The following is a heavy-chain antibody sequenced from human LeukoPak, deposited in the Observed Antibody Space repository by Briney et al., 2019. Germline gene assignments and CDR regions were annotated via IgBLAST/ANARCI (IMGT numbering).Heavy chain of an antibody. CDR3: ARDSRPSSIAARPSDY. J-gene: IGHJ4*02. CDR2: ISAYNGNT. Sequence: ASVKVSCKASGGTFSSYAISWVRQAPGQGLEWTGWISAYNGNTNYAQKLQGRVTMTTDTSTSTAYMELRSLRSDDTAVYYCARDSRPSSIAARPSDYWGQGTLVTVSS. CDR1: GGTFSSYA. V-gene: IGHV1-18*01. D-gene: IGHD6-6*01.